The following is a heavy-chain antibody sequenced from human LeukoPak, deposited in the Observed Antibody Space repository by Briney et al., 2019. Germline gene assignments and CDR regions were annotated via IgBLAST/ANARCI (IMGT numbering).Heavy chain of an antibody. Sequence: GGSLRLSCAASGFTFSSYEMNWVRQAPGKGLEWVSYISSSGSTIYYADSVKGRFTISRDNAKNSLYLQMNSLRAEDTAVYYCAREVLGSYRNIYYGMDVWGQGTTVTVSS. CDR1: GFTFSSYE. V-gene: IGHV3-48*03. CDR2: ISSSGSTI. CDR3: AREVLGSYRNIYYGMDV. D-gene: IGHD3-16*02. J-gene: IGHJ6*02.